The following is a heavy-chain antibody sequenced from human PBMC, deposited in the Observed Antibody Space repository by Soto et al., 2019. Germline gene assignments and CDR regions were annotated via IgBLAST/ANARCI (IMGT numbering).Heavy chain of an antibody. V-gene: IGHV3-74*01. CDR2: INSDASHT. CDR1: GFTFSTYW. Sequence: HPGGSLRLSCAASGFTFSTYWMHWIRQVPGKGLEWVSRINSDASHTYYADSVKGRFTISRDNAKNTLHLEMNDLRAEDTDGYYCVRDGNWINTSGYGNWFDPWGQGTLVTVSS. J-gene: IGHJ5*02. D-gene: IGHD6-25*01. CDR3: VRDGNWINTSGYGNWFDP.